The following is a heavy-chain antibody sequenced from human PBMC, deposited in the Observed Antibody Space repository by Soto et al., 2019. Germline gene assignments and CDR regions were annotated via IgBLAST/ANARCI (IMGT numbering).Heavy chain of an antibody. J-gene: IGHJ4*02. CDR1: GFSVTNNY. D-gene: IGHD2-2*01. CDR3: ARGRGSTGYLGREHYFDY. Sequence: EVKVVESGGGLVQPGGSLRLSCAASGFSVTNNYMNWVRQAPGKGLEWVSIIDIGGNTYYADSVKDSFTISRDNSRNALYLHMDGLRAEDTAVYYCARGRGSTGYLGREHYFDYWGQGTLVTVSP. CDR2: IDIGGNT. V-gene: IGHV3-66*01.